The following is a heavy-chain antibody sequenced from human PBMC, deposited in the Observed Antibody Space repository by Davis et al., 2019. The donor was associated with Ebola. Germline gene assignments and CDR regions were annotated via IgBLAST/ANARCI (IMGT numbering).Heavy chain of an antibody. CDR1: GYTFTRYG. J-gene: IGHJ4*02. D-gene: IGHD1-1*01. Sequence: AASVKVSCKASGYTFTRYGMNWMRQAPGQGLEWMGWISAYNGNTNYAQKLQGRVTMTTDTSTSTAYMEVGILRSDDTAVYYCARAQFPTTSDHWGQGTLVTVSS. V-gene: IGHV1-18*01. CDR2: ISAYNGNT. CDR3: ARAQFPTTSDH.